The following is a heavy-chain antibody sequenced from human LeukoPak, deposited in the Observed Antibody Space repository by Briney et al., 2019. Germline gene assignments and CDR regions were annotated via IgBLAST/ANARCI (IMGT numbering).Heavy chain of an antibody. D-gene: IGHD3-10*01. V-gene: IGHV4-39*07. J-gene: IGHJ4*02. CDR3: ARDRGVPRPYYFDQ. CDR2: VHFNGST. Sequence: SETLSLTCTVSGGSVRSSSYYWGCIRQPPGKGLEWIGSVHFNGSTCYNPSLGGRVIMSIDTSKNQFSLKLTSVTAADTAMYYCARDRGVPRPYYFDQWGQGTLVTVSS. CDR1: GGSVRSSSYY.